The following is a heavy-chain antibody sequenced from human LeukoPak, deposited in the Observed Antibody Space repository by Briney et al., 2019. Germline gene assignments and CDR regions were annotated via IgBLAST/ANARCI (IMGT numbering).Heavy chain of an antibody. J-gene: IGHJ4*02. CDR3: AKQGGYSSSWYFDY. V-gene: IGHV3-30*18. CDR2: ISYDGSNK. Sequence: GGSLRVSCAASGFTFSSYGMHGVRQAPGKGLEWVAVISYDGSNKYYADSVKGRFTISRDNSKNTLYLQMNSLRAEDTAVYYCAKQGGYSSSWYFDYWGQGTLVTVSS. CDR1: GFTFSSYG. D-gene: IGHD6-13*01.